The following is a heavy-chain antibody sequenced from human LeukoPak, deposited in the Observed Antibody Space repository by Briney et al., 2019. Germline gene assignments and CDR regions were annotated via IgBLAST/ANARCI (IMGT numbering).Heavy chain of an antibody. CDR2: IYYSGST. CDR3: ARLREGSSGERNWFDP. J-gene: IGHJ5*02. CDR1: GGSISSYY. D-gene: IGHD6-19*01. V-gene: IGHV4-59*08. Sequence: PETLSLTCTVSGGSISSYYWSWIRQPPGKGLEWIGYIYYSGSTNYNPSLKSRVTISVDTSKNQFSLKLSSVTAADTAVYYCARLREGSSGERNWFDPWGQGTLVTVSS.